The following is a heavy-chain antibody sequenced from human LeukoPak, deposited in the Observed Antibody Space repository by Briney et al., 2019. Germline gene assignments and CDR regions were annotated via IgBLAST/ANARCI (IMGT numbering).Heavy chain of an antibody. CDR3: ARAHLIAARPSSMGY. D-gene: IGHD6-6*01. CDR2: ISGSGDST. Sequence: PGGSLRLSCAASGFTFSNYAMRWVRQAPGKGLEWVSGISGSGDSTYYADSVKGRFTISRDNSKNTLYLQMNSLRAEDTAVYYCARAHLIAARPSSMGYWGQGTLVTVSS. J-gene: IGHJ4*02. V-gene: IGHV3-23*01. CDR1: GFTFSNYA.